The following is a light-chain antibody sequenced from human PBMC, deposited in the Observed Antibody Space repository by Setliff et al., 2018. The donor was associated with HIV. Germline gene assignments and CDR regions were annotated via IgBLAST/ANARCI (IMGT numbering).Light chain of an antibody. CDR1: SSDVGSYNR. CDR3: SSYTSISTYV. Sequence: ALTQPPSVSGPPGQSVTISCTGTSSDVGSYNRVSWYQQPPGTAPKLMIYEVNNRPSGVPDRFSGSKSGNTASLTISGLQAEDEADYYCSSYTSISTYVFGTGTKVTVL. V-gene: IGLV2-18*02. J-gene: IGLJ1*01. CDR2: EVN.